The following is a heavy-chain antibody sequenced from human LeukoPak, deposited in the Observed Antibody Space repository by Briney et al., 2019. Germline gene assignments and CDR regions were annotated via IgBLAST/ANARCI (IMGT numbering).Heavy chain of an antibody. CDR3: ARDAMIVVVNDYFDY. CDR2: ISSSSSYI. J-gene: IGHJ4*02. CDR1: GFTFSSYS. V-gene: IGHV3-21*01. Sequence: GGSLRLSCAASGFTFSSYSMNWVRQAPGKGLEWVSSISSSSSYIYYADSVKGRFTISRDNAKNSLYLQMNSLRAEDTAVYYCARDAMIVVVNDYFDYWGQGTLVTVSS. D-gene: IGHD3-22*01.